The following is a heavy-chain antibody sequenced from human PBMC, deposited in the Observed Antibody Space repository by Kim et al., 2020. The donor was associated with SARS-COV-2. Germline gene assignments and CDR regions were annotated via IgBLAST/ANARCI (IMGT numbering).Heavy chain of an antibody. J-gene: IGHJ3*02. V-gene: IGHV3-30*01. CDR3: ARSYYGSGVGSAFDI. Sequence: DSVKGRFTISRDNSKNTLYLQMNSLRAEDTAVYYCARSYYGSGVGSAFDIWGQGTMVTVSS. D-gene: IGHD3-10*01.